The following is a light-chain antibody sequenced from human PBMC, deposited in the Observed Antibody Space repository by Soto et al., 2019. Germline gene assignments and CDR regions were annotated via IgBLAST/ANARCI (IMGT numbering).Light chain of an antibody. CDR2: EAS. CDR3: GSYAGFRPYV. CDR1: SSDVGSYNL. J-gene: IGLJ1*01. Sequence: QSVLTQPASVSGSRGQSITISCTGTSSDVGSYNLVSWYQHHPGKAPKLLIFEASKRPSGISNRFSGSKSDNTASLAISGLQAEDEADYYCGSYAGFRPYVFGTGTKVT. V-gene: IGLV2-23*01.